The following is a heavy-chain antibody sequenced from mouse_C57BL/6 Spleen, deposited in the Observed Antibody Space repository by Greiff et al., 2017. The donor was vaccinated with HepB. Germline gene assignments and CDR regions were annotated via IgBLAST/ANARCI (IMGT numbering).Heavy chain of an antibody. V-gene: IGHV1-47*01. J-gene: IGHJ3*01. Sequence: VKLQESGAELVKPGASVKMSCKASGYTFTTYPIEWMKQNHGKSLEWIGNFHPYNDDTKYNEKFKGKATLTVEKSSSTVYLELSRLTSDDSAVYYCARRDYYGSSFAYWGQGTLVTVSA. D-gene: IGHD1-1*01. CDR2: FHPYNDDT. CDR3: ARRDYYGSSFAY. CDR1: GYTFTTYP.